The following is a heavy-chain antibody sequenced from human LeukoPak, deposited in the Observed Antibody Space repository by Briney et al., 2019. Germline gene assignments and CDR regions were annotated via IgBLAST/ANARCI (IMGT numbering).Heavy chain of an antibody. CDR3: TTHRGYSYGYPDDY. Sequence: PGGSLRLSCAASGFTFSSYAMHWVRQAPGKGLEWVAVISYDGSNKYYADSVKGRFTISRDNSKNTLYLQMNSLRGEDTAVYYCTTHRGYSYGYPDDYWGQGTLVTVSS. V-gene: IGHV3-30*04. J-gene: IGHJ4*02. CDR1: GFTFSSYA. D-gene: IGHD5-18*01. CDR2: ISYDGSNK.